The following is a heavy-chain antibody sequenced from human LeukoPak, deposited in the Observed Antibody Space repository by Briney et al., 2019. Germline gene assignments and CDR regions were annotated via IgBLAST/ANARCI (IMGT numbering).Heavy chain of an antibody. CDR1: GFTFSSYA. D-gene: IGHD3-22*01. J-gene: IGHJ6*02. V-gene: IGHV3-64*01. CDR2: ISSNGGSP. Sequence: GGSLRLSCAASGFTFSSYAMHWVRQAPGKGLEYVSAISSNGGSPYYANSVKGRFTISRDNSKNTLYLQMGSLRAEDMAVYYCAREGKYYDSSGYPVYYYYGMDVWGQGTTVTVSS. CDR3: AREGKYYDSSGYPVYYYYGMDV.